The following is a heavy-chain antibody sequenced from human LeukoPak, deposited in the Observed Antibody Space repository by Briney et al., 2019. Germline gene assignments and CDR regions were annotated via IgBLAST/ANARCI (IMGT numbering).Heavy chain of an antibody. D-gene: IGHD1-26*01. Sequence: SVKVSCKASGRTFSSYAISWVRQAPGQGLEWMGGIIHIFGTANYAQKFQGRVTITADESTSTAYMELSSLRSEDTAVYYCARGRGLGAFVIDYWGQGTLVTVSS. CDR3: ARGRGLGAFVIDY. J-gene: IGHJ4*02. CDR1: GRTFSSYA. CDR2: IIHIFGTA. V-gene: IGHV1-69*13.